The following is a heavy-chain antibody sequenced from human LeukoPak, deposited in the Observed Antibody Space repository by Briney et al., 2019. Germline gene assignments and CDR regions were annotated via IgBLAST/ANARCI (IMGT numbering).Heavy chain of an antibody. CDR3: ARDVDETVTTSYSCYGMDV. Sequence: GGSLRLSCAASGFTFSSYSMNWVRQAPGKGLEWVSSISSSSSYIYYADSVKGRFTISRDNAKNSLYLQMNSLRAEDTAVYYCARDVDETVTTSYSCYGMDVWGQGTTVTVSS. CDR1: GFTFSSYS. D-gene: IGHD4-17*01. V-gene: IGHV3-21*01. J-gene: IGHJ6*02. CDR2: ISSSSSYI.